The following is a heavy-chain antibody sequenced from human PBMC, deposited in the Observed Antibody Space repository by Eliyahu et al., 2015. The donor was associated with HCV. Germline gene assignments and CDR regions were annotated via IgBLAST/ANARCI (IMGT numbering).Heavy chain of an antibody. J-gene: IGHJ5*02. CDR2: IYXSGST. Sequence: QVQLQESGPGLVKPSGTLSXTCAVXGGSXSSXNWXSWVRQPPGKGLGWIGEIYXSGSTNYNPSLKSRVTISVDKSKNQFSLKLSSVTAADTAVYYCARAALYCSSTSCPNWFDPWGQGTLVTVSS. CDR3: ARAALYCSSTSCPNWFDP. D-gene: IGHD2-2*01. V-gene: IGHV4-4*02. CDR1: GGSXSSXNW.